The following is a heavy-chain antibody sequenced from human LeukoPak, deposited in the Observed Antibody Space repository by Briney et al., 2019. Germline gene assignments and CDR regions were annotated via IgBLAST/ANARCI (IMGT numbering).Heavy chain of an antibody. D-gene: IGHD5-18*01. CDR1: GFTFSSYA. J-gene: IGHJ1*01. V-gene: IGHV3-30-3*01. Sequence: GGSLRLSCAASGFTFSSYAMHWVRQAPGKGLEWVAVISYDGSNKYYADSVKGRFTISRDNSKNTLYLQMNSLRAEDTAVYYCAKDQTEYSSIAEYFQHWGQGTLVTVSS. CDR2: ISYDGSNK. CDR3: AKDQTEYSSIAEYFQH.